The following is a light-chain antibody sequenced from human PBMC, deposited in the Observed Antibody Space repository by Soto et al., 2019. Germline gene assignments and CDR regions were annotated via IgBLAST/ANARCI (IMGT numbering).Light chain of an antibody. Sequence: EIVLTQSPGTLSLSPGERATLSCRASQTVSSSHLAWYQQKPGQAPRLLIYGASSRATGIPDRFSGSGSGTDFTLTISRLEPEDFAVYYCQQYGSSPYPFGQGTKLEIK. J-gene: IGKJ2*01. CDR3: QQYGSSPYP. V-gene: IGKV3-20*01. CDR2: GAS. CDR1: QTVSSSH.